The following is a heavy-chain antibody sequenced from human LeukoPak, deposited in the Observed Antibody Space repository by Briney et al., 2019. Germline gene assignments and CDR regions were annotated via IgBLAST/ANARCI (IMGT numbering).Heavy chain of an antibody. CDR1: GFTFDDYA. J-gene: IGHJ4*02. CDR3: ARGNYGDLGFFDY. CDR2: ISWNSGSI. V-gene: IGHV3-9*01. D-gene: IGHD4-17*01. Sequence: GRSLRFSCAASGFTFDDYAMHWVRQAPGKGLEWVSGISWNSGSIGYADSVKGRFTISRDNSKNTLYLQMNSLRAEDTAVYYCARGNYGDLGFFDYWGQGTLVTVSS.